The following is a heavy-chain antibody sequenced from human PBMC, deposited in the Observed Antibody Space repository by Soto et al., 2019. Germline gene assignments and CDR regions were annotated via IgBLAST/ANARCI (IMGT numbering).Heavy chain of an antibody. CDR1: GGSVTNSSYY. D-gene: IGHD4-17*01. J-gene: IGHJ4*02. Sequence: SETLSLTCTVSGGSVTNSSYYWGWIRQSPGRGLEWIGSVYYRGRSYSKSSVKSRVTISVDTSKNRFSLSLNSVTASDTAVYFCVSQRTTVPTQAYFDYWGPGALVTVSS. CDR2: VYYRGRS. CDR3: VSQRTTVPTQAYFDY. V-gene: IGHV4-39*01.